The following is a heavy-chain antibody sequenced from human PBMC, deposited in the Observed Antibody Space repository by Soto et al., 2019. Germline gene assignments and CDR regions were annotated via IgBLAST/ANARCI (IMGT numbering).Heavy chain of an antibody. CDR2: ISYRGTT. CDR1: GGSISTYY. J-gene: IGHJ3*02. Sequence: QVQLQESGPGLVKPSETLSLTCTVSGGSISTYYWTWIRQPPGKGLEWIGYISYRGTTNYNPSLKRRVTISVDTSQNQFSLRVRAATTADTAVYSCVGEREAESFDIWGQGTVVTVSS. D-gene: IGHD1-26*01. CDR3: VGEREAESFDI. V-gene: IGHV4-59*01.